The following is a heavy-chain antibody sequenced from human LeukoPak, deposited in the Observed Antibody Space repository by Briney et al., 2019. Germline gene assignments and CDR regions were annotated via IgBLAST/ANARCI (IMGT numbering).Heavy chain of an antibody. CDR2: IYSGGST. CDR1: GFTFDDYA. J-gene: IGHJ4*02. D-gene: IGHD5-18*01. Sequence: PGGSLRLSCAASGFTFDDYAMHWVRQAPGKGLEWVSVIYSGGSTYYADSVKGRFTISRDNSKNTLYLQMNSLRAEDTAVYYCARDTARWGQGTLVTVSS. V-gene: IGHV3-66*02. CDR3: ARDTAR.